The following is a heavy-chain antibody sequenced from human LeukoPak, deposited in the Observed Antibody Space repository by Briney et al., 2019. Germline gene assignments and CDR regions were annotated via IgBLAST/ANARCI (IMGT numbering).Heavy chain of an antibody. CDR1: GFTFSSYA. CDR3: ARDRDSSGENWFDP. J-gene: IGHJ5*02. D-gene: IGHD3-22*01. Sequence: GGSLRLSCAASGFTFSSYAMSWVRQAPGKGLEWVSAISGSGGSTYYADSVKGRFTISRDNSKNTLYLQTNSLRAEDTAVYYCARDRDSSGENWFDPWGQGTLVTVSS. CDR2: ISGSGGST. V-gene: IGHV3-23*01.